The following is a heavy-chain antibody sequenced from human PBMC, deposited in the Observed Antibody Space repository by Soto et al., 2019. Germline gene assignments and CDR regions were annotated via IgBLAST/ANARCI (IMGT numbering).Heavy chain of an antibody. CDR1: GGSISSYY. CDR2: IYTSGST. CDR3: ARDQVGATDYYYYGMDV. V-gene: IGHV4-4*07. D-gene: IGHD1-26*01. J-gene: IGHJ6*02. Sequence: PSETLSLTCTVSGGSISSYYWSWIRQPAGKGLEWIGRIYTSGSTNYNPSLKSRVTMSVDTSKNQFSLKLSSVTAADTAVYYCARDQVGATDYYYYGMDVWGQGTPVTVYS.